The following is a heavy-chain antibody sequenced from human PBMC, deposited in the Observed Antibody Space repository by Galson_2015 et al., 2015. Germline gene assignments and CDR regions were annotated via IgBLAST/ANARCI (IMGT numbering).Heavy chain of an antibody. D-gene: IGHD4-11*01. CDR3: ARVYSNYWLVDY. CDR2: INHSGST. V-gene: IGHV4-34*01. Sequence: ETLSLPCAVYGGSFSGYYWSWIRQPPGKGLEWIGEINHSGSTNYNPSLKSRVTISVDTSKNQFSLKLSSVTAADTAVYYCARVYSNYWLVDYWGQGTLVTVSS. CDR1: GGSFSGYY. J-gene: IGHJ4*02.